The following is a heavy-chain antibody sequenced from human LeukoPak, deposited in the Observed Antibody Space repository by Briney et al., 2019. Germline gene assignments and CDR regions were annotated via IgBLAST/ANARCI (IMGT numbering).Heavy chain of an antibody. CDR1: GFTFSSYG. J-gene: IGHJ4*02. CDR2: ISYDGSNK. CDR3: AKDFHSSSWSLPDY. D-gene: IGHD6-13*01. Sequence: GGSLRLSCAASGFTFSSYGMHWVRQAPGKGLEWVAVISYDGSNKYYADSVKGRFTISRDNSKNTLYLQMNSLRAEDTAVYYCAKDFHSSSWSLPDYWGQGTLVTVSS. V-gene: IGHV3-30*18.